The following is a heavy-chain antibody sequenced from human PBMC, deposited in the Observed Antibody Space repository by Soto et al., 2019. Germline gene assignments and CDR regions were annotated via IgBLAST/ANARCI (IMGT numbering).Heavy chain of an antibody. J-gene: IGHJ5*02. CDR1: GGSFSGYS. Sequence: PSETLSLTCGVNGGSFSGYSWNWIRQPPGKGLEWIGEINPSGGTEYSPSLNSRVSISVDSSKNQFSLKLTSVTSADTAVYYCARGSMIFGVVALSNWFDPWGQGTLVTVSS. V-gene: IGHV4-34*01. CDR3: ARGSMIFGVVALSNWFDP. D-gene: IGHD3-3*01. CDR2: INPSGGT.